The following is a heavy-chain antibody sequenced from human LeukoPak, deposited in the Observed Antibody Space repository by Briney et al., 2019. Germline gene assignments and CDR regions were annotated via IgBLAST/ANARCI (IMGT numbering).Heavy chain of an antibody. CDR3: AREMTGTDGEYYFDY. Sequence: SVKVSCKASGGTFSSYAISWVRQAPGQGREWMGGFIPIFGTANYAQKFQGRVTITTDESTSTAYMELSSLRSEDTAVYYCAREMTGTDGEYYFDYWGQGTLVTVSS. D-gene: IGHD1-1*01. CDR1: GGTFSSYA. V-gene: IGHV1-69*05. J-gene: IGHJ4*02. CDR2: FIPIFGTA.